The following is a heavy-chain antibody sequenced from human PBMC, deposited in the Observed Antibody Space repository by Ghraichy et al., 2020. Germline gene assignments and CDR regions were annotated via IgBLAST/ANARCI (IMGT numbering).Heavy chain of an antibody. J-gene: IGHJ4*02. CDR1: RYTFTTYG. CDR3: ARNYYDTRGYYHFDY. D-gene: IGHD3-22*01. V-gene: IGHV1-18*01. CDR2: ISAYNGNT. Sequence: ASVKVSCKASRYTFTTYGISWVRLAPGQRLKWMGWISAYNGNTNYAQKLQGRVTMTTDTSTSTANIELRSMRSDDTALYYCARNYYDTRGYYHFDYWGQGSLVTV.